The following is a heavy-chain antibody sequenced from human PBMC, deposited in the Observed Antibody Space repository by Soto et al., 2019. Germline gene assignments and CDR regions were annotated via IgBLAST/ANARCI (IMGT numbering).Heavy chain of an antibody. CDR2: IYYSGST. CDR1: GGSISSGDYY. Sequence: SETLSLTCTVSGGSISSGDYYWSWIHQPPGKGLEWIGYIYYSGSTYYNPSLKSRVTISVDTSKNQFSLKLSSVTAADTAVYYCARAGRLMVAASYFDYWGQGTLVTVSS. V-gene: IGHV4-30-4*01. J-gene: IGHJ4*02. D-gene: IGHD2-15*01. CDR3: ARAGRLMVAASYFDY.